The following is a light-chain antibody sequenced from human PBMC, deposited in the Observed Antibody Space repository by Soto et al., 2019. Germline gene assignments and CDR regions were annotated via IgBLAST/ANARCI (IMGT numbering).Light chain of an antibody. CDR1: QSLLQSNGNNY. CDR2: LGS. Sequence: DIVMTQSPLSLPVTPGAPASISCRSSQSLLQSNGNNYLDWYLQKPGQSPQHLIYLGSNRASGVPDRFSGSGSGTDFTLKISRVEAEDVGVYYCMQALQTPLTFGQGTRLEIK. V-gene: IGKV2-28*01. CDR3: MQALQTPLT. J-gene: IGKJ5*01.